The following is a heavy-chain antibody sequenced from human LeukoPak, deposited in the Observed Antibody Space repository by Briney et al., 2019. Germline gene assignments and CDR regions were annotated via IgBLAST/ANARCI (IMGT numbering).Heavy chain of an antibody. J-gene: IGHJ4*03. V-gene: IGHV4-34*01. CDR3: ERGATISETGYFDF. CDR2: IDHRGDT. D-gene: IGHD3-3*02. Sequence: PSETLSLTCAVYGGSFSRYYWSWIRQSPGKGLEWIAEIDHRGDTNYNPSVKSRVTISVDTSKSQFSLKVRSLSAADTAVYYCERGATISETGYFDFWGQGTLVTVSS. CDR1: GGSFSRYY.